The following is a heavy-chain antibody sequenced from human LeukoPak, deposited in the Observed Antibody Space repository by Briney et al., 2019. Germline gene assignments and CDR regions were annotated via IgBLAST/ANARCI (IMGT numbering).Heavy chain of an antibody. D-gene: IGHD1-14*01. CDR3: ASGPNQNFNY. V-gene: IGHV1-69*13. CDR1: GGTFSSYA. Sequence: ASVKVSCKASGGTFSSYAISWVRQAPGQGLEWMGGIIPIFGTANYAQKFQGRVTITADESTSTAYMELSSLRSDDTAVYYCASGPNQNFNYWGQGTLVTVSS. CDR2: IIPIFGTA. J-gene: IGHJ4*02.